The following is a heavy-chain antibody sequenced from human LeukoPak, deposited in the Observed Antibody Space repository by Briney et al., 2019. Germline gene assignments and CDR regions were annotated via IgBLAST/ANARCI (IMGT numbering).Heavy chain of an antibody. V-gene: IGHV4-59*01. Sequence: SETLSLTCTVSGGSISSYYWSWIRQPPGKGLEWIGYIYYSGSTNYNPSLKSRVTISVDTSKNQFSLKLSSVTAADTAVYYCARGSVRGEFDPWGQGTLVTVSS. D-gene: IGHD3-10*01. CDR2: IYYSGST. CDR3: ARGSVRGEFDP. CDR1: GGSISSYY. J-gene: IGHJ5*02.